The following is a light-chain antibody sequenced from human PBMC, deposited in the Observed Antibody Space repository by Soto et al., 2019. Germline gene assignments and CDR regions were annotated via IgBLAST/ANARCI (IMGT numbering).Light chain of an antibody. J-gene: IGLJ2*01. CDR2: DNN. CDR3: GTWDSSLSVEV. V-gene: IGLV1-51*01. Sequence: QSVLTQPPSVSAAPGQTVTISCSGSTSNIGNNYVSWYQQLPGTAPKLLIYDNNKRPSGIPDRFSGSKSGTSATLGITGLQTGDEADYYCGTWDSSLSVEVFGGGTKRTVL. CDR1: TSNIGNNY.